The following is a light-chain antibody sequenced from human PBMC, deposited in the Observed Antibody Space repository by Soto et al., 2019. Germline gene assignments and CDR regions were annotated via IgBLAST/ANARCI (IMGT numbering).Light chain of an antibody. V-gene: IGLV1-51*01. CDR2: DNN. CDR3: GTWDSSLSVDV. CDR1: SSNIGNNY. Sequence: QSVLTQPPSVSAAPGQKVTISCSGRSSNIGNNYVSWYQQLPGTAPKLLIYDNNQRPSGIPDRFSGSKSGTSATLGITGLQTGDEADYYCGTWDSSLSVDVFGTGTKLTVL. J-gene: IGLJ1*01.